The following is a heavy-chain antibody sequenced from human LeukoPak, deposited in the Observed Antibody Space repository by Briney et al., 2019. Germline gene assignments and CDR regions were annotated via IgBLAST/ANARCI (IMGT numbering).Heavy chain of an antibody. CDR2: IYTSGST. CDR1: GGSISSGNYY. V-gene: IGHV4-61*02. CDR3: ASRKHYYDILTGYEY. J-gene: IGHJ4*02. Sequence: SQTLSLTCTVSGGSISSGNYYWSWIRQPAGKGLEWIGRIYTSGSTNYNPSLKSRVTISIDTSKNQFSLKLSYVTAADTAVYYCASRKHYYDILTGYEYWGQGTLVSVSS. D-gene: IGHD3-9*01.